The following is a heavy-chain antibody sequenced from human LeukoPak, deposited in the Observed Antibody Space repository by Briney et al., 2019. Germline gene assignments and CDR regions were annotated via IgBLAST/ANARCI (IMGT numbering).Heavy chain of an antibody. V-gene: IGHV1-46*01. J-gene: IGHJ4*02. CDR3: AKHRFESGGYHSTD. Sequence: ASVKVSCKASGYSFTSNYIHWVRQAPGQGLEWMGMIYPRDGSTSYAQKFQGRVTVTRDTSTSTVHMELSGLRSEDTAVYYCAKHRFESGGYHSTDWGQGTLVTVSS. D-gene: IGHD3-22*01. CDR2: IYPRDGST. CDR1: GYSFTSNY.